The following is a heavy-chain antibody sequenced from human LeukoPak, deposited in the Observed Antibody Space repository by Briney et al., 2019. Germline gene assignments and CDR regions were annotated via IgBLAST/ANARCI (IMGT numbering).Heavy chain of an antibody. CDR1: GGSISSSSYY. Sequence: SETLSLTCTVSGGSISSSSYYWGWIRQPPGKGLEWIGSIYYSGSTYYNPSLKGRVTISVDTSKNQFSLKLSSVTAADTAVYYCARLSVAAAGSPWGQGTLVTVSS. CDR3: ARLSVAAAGSP. CDR2: IYYSGST. J-gene: IGHJ5*02. V-gene: IGHV4-39*01. D-gene: IGHD6-13*01.